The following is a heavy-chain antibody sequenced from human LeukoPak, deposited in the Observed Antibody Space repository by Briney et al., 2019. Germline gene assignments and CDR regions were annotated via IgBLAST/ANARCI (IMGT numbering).Heavy chain of an antibody. CDR2: IIPMSGTA. CDR3: ARSPSGYSGYDPVYY. V-gene: IGHV1-69*13. D-gene: IGHD5-12*01. J-gene: IGHJ4*02. CDR1: GGTFSSYA. Sequence: PPASVKVSCKPSGGTFSSYAITWVRQAPGQGLEWMGGIIPMSGTANYAQKFQGRVTITADESTSTAYMELSSLRSEDTAVYYCARSPSGYSGYDPVYYWGQGTLVTVSS.